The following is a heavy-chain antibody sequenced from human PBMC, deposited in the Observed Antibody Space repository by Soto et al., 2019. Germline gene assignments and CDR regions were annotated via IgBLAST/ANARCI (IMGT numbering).Heavy chain of an antibody. J-gene: IGHJ6*02. CDR3: ARRRIMEYSSSSVNYYYGMDV. D-gene: IGHD6-6*01. Sequence: LLILSVPCSVAGGSSGSSGYYWSRINKTPGKGLEWIGSIYYSGSTYHNPSLKSRVTISVDTSKNQFSLKLSSVTAADTAVYYCARRRIMEYSSSSVNYYYGMDVWGQGTTVTVSS. CDR2: IYYSGST. V-gene: IGHV4-39*07. CDR1: GGSSGSSGYY.